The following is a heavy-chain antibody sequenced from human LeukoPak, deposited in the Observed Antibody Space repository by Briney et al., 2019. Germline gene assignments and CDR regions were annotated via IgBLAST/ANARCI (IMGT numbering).Heavy chain of an antibody. V-gene: IGHV3-48*01. J-gene: IGHJ4*02. Sequence: GGSLRLSCAASGFTFSSYSMNWVRQARWKGVEWVSYISSSSSTIYYADSVKGRFTISRDNAKNSLYLQMNSLRAEDTAVYYCARDGALLWTTTVTSFDYWGQGTLVTVSS. CDR1: GFTFSSYS. D-gene: IGHD4-11*01. CDR3: ARDGALLWTTTVTSFDY. CDR2: ISSSSSTI.